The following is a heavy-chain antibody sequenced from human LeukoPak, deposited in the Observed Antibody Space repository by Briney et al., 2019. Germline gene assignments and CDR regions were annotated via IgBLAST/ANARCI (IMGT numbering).Heavy chain of an antibody. D-gene: IGHD4-11*01. J-gene: IGHJ5*02. V-gene: IGHV3-21*06. Sequence: GGSLRLSCAGSGFAFSDYSMNWIRQAPGKGLEWVSSISGPSNYIYYADSMKGRFTISRDNAKNLLYLQMNSLRAEDTAVYYCARGPAFSNYDWFDPWGQGTLVTVSS. CDR1: GFAFSDYS. CDR2: ISGPSNYI. CDR3: ARGPAFSNYDWFDP.